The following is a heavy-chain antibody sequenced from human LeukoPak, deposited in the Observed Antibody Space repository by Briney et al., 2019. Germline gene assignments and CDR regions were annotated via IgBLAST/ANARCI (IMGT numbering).Heavy chain of an antibody. CDR3: AKDDAWLRFGE. CDR1: GFTFSNHG. CDR2: ISPSGDIR. D-gene: IGHD3-10*01. Sequence: PGGSLRLSCAASGFTFSNHGMNWDRQAPGKGLEWVSGISPSGDIRYYADSVKGRFTISRDNSKNTLYLKVISLTAEDTAVYYCAKDDAWLRFGEWSQGTLVTVSS. J-gene: IGHJ4*02. V-gene: IGHV3-23*01.